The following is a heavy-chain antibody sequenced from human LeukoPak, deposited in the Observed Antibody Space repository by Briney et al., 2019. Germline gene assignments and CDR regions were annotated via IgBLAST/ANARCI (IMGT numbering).Heavy chain of an antibody. CDR1: GFTFSNYG. D-gene: IGHD3-16*02. J-gene: IGHJ5*02. Sequence: GGSLRLSCAASGFTFSNYGMHWVRQAPGKGLEWVAVIWYDGSNKNYKDSVKGRFTISRDNSTNTLYLQMNSLRAEDTAVYYCARDGDDYIWGSYRNSNWFDPWGQGTLVTVSS. V-gene: IGHV3-33*08. CDR2: IWYDGSNK. CDR3: ARDGDDYIWGSYRNSNWFDP.